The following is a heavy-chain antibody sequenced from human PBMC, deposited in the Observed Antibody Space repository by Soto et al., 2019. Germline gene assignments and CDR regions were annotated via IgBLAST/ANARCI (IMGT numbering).Heavy chain of an antibody. D-gene: IGHD2-15*01. J-gene: IGHJ4*02. CDR2: IRSKAYGGTT. Sequence: GGSLRLSCTASGFTFGDYAMSWFRQAPGKGLEWVGFIRSKAYGGTTEYAASVKGRFTISRDDSKSIAYLQMNSLKTEDTAVYYCTRARGVFWVVAAAVGTYFDYWGQGTLVTVSS. V-gene: IGHV3-49*03. CDR1: GFTFGDYA. CDR3: TRARGVFWVVAAAVGTYFDY.